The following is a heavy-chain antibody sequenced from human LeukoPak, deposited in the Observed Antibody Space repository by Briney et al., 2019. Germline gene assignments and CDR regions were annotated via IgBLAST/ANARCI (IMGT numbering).Heavy chain of an antibody. CDR3: ARARATLGPVDY. J-gene: IGHJ4*02. Sequence: ASVEVSCKASGYTLTSYFMHWVRQVPGQGLEWMGIMNPSGGSTSYAQKFQGRVTITRDTSTSTVYMQLGSLRSDDTAVYFCARARATLGPVDYWGQGTLVTVSS. D-gene: IGHD5-24*01. V-gene: IGHV1-46*01. CDR2: MNPSGGST. CDR1: GYTLTSYF.